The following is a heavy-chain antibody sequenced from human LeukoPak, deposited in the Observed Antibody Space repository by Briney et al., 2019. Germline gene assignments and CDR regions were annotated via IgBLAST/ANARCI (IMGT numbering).Heavy chain of an antibody. J-gene: IGHJ4*02. CDR2: ISYDGSNK. D-gene: IGHD6-13*01. V-gene: IGHV3-30-3*01. CDR1: GFTFSSYA. Sequence: GGSLGLSCAASGFTFSSYAMHWVRQAPGKGLEWVAVISYDGSNKYYADSVKGRFTISRDNSKNTLYLQMNSLRAEDTAVYYCARGVYIAAAQYGYWGQGTLVTVSS. CDR3: ARGVYIAAAQYGY.